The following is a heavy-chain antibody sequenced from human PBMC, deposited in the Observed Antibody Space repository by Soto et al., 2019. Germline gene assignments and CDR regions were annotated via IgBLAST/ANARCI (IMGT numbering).Heavy chain of an antibody. Sequence: GGSLRLSCAASGFTFSSYGMHWVRQAPGKGLEWVAVISYDRSNKYYADNVKGQFTISRDNSKNKLNLKINSKRAEDTAVYYCAKVETITGTTRQDYFDYWGQGT. CDR1: GFTFSSYG. D-gene: IGHD1-20*01. J-gene: IGHJ4*02. CDR2: ISYDRSNK. V-gene: IGHV3-30*18. CDR3: AKVETITGTTRQDYFDY.